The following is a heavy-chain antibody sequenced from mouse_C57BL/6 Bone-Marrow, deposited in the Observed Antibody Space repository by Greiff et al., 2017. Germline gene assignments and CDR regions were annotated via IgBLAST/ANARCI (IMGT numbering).Heavy chain of an antibody. J-gene: IGHJ1*03. D-gene: IGHD2-5*01. CDR1: GYTFTSYW. Sequence: QVQLKQSGAELVKPGASVKLSCKASGYTFTSYWMHWVKQRPGQGLEWIGMIHPNSGSTNYNEKFKSKATLTVDKSSSTAYMQLSSLTSEDSAVYYCARNYSKGWYFDVWGTGTTVTVSS. CDR3: ARNYSKGWYFDV. CDR2: IHPNSGST. V-gene: IGHV1-64*01.